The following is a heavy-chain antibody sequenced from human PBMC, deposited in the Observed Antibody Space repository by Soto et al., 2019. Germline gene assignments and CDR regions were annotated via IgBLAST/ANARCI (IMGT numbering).Heavy chain of an antibody. V-gene: IGHV4-34*01. CDR3: ARVERGTATTVGDAFDI. CDR1: GGFVSSGCCY. CDR2: MSHSGGT. Sequence: QVQLQQWGTGLLKTSEPLSLTCAVSGGFVSSGCCYWSWIRQPPGKGLEWIGEMSHSGGTHFNPPLKTRCSIAVHTSKYQCSPKRSSGTAADTALYYCARVERGTATTVGDAFDIWGPGTMVTASS. D-gene: IGHD1-7*01. J-gene: IGHJ3*02.